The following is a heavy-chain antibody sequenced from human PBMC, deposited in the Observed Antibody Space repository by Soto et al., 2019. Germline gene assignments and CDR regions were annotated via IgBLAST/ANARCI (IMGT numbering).Heavy chain of an antibody. CDR2: IIPMLTVT. CDR3: SIGSWSAETFDI. V-gene: IGHV1-69*02. Sequence: QVHLVQSGAEVKTPGSSVKVSCKAAGGTFNTYTLIWVRQAPGHGLEWMGRIIPMLTVTNSAQKFQGRVTLTADKSTGTVFMELTSLRSDDTAIYYCSIGSWSAETFDIWGQGTMVTVSS. J-gene: IGHJ3*02. CDR1: GGTFNTYT. D-gene: IGHD2-2*01.